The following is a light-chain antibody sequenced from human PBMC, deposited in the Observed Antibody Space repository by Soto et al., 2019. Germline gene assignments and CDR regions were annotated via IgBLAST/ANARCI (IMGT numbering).Light chain of an antibody. CDR2: HAS. Sequence: DIQMTQSPSTLPASVGDRVTITCRASQSISNWLALDQQKPGTAPKVLIYHASNLQSGVPSRFSGSGSGTEFTLTISSLQPDYFATYYCQQYNSYSFGQGTKVEIK. CDR1: QSISNW. V-gene: IGKV1-5*01. CDR3: QQYNSYS. J-gene: IGKJ1*01.